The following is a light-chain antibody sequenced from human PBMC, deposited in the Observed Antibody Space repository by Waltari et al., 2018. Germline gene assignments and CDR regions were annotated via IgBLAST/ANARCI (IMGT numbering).Light chain of an antibody. V-gene: IGKV3-20*01. Sequence: EIVFTPSPCTLSFSPGERAPLSCRASQSVGKSLAWYQQKPGQAPSLLIYGASGRATGIPDRVSGGGSGTDFSLTISRLEPEDFAAYHCQHYVSLPVTFGQGTKVEIK. CDR3: QHYVSLPVT. CDR1: QSVGKS. CDR2: GAS. J-gene: IGKJ1*01.